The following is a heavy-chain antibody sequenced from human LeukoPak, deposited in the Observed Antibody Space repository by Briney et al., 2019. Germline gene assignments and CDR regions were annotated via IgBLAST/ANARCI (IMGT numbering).Heavy chain of an antibody. CDR1: GGSIGWDY. Sequence: KPSETLSLTCTVSGGSIGWDYWSWIRQSAGKGLEWIGRIYKSGSTNYNPSFRSRVTMSADTSKNQFSLSVTSVTAADTAVYYCAREEYFQDSNGYSYYFHSWGQGSLVTVSS. J-gene: IGHJ4*02. CDR2: IYKSGST. V-gene: IGHV4-4*07. CDR3: AREEYFQDSNGYSYYFHS. D-gene: IGHD3-22*01.